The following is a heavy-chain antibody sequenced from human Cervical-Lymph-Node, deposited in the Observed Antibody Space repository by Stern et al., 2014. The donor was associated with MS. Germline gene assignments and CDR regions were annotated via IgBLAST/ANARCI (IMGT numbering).Heavy chain of an antibody. D-gene: IGHD3-3*01. V-gene: IGHV1-69*01. J-gene: IGHJ4*02. CDR2: IIPYFDQA. CDR3: ARGSVYYDFWSASYGHLEF. Sequence: QVQLVQSGAEVKKPRSSVRVSCKTSGGSFSNYAFNWVRQAPGQGLEWMGGIIPYFDQADYAQTFQGRGIITAVESTTPTAITLSSLKSEDTAVYYCARGSVYYDFWSASYGHLEFWGQETLVTVSS. CDR1: GGSFSNYA.